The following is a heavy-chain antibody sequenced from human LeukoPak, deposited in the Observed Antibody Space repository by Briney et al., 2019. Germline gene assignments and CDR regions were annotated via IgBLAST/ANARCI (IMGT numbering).Heavy chain of an antibody. J-gene: IGHJ4*02. CDR2: ISSSSSYI. Sequence: GGSLRLSCAASGFTFSSYSMNWVRQAPGKGLEWVSSISSSSSYIYYADSVKGRFTISRDNAKNSLYLQMNSLRAEDTVVYYCARDRYSGSLNFDYWGQGTLVTVSS. CDR3: ARDRYSGSLNFDY. CDR1: GFTFSSYS. D-gene: IGHD1-26*01. V-gene: IGHV3-21*01.